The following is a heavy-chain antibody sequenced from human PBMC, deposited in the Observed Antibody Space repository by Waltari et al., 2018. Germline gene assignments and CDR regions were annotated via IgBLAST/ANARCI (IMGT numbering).Heavy chain of an antibody. CDR1: GYSLSSGYY. Sequence: QVQLQESGPGLVKPSETLSLTCAVSGYSLSSGYYWGWIRQPPGKGLEWIGSIDHSGGTSSHPAVKSRVTISVDPRKNQFSLKLSSVTASDTAVYYCARDQLYYDSSGYLGAFDIWGQGTMVTVSS. V-gene: IGHV4-38-2*02. CDR2: IDHSGGT. CDR3: ARDQLYYDSSGYLGAFDI. J-gene: IGHJ3*02. D-gene: IGHD3-22*01.